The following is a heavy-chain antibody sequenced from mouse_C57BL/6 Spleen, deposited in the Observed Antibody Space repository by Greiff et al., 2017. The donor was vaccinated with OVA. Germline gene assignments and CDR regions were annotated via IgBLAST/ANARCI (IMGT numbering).Heavy chain of an antibody. V-gene: IGHV1-26*01. D-gene: IGHD2-4*01. CDR1: GYTFTDYY. J-gene: IGHJ2*01. Sequence: EVQLQQSGPELVKPGASVKISCKASGYTFTDYYMNWVKQSHGKSLEWIGDINPNNGGTSYNQKFKGKATLTVDKSSSTAYMALRSLTSEDSAVYYCARYDYVLYYFDYWGQGTTLTVSS. CDR2: INPNNGGT. CDR3: ARYDYVLYYFDY.